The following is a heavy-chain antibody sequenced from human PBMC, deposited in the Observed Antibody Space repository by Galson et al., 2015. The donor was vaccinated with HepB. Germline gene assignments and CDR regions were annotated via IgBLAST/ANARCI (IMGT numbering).Heavy chain of an antibody. CDR1: GFTFSSYS. CDR3: ARDLAYCGGDCLHDAFDI. CDR2: ISSSSSTI. Sequence: SLRLSCAASGFTFSSYSMNWVRQAPGKGLEWVSYISSSSSTIYYADSVKGRFTISRDNAKNSLYLQMNSLRAEDTAVYYCARDLAYCGGDCLHDAFDIWGQGTMVTVSS. V-gene: IGHV3-48*01. D-gene: IGHD2-21*02. J-gene: IGHJ3*02.